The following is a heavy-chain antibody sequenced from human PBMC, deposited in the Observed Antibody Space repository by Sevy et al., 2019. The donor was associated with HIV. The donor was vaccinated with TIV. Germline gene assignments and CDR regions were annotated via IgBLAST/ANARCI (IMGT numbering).Heavy chain of an antibody. CDR2: INAGNGNT. D-gene: IGHD4-17*01. Sequence: ASVKVSCKASGYTFTSYAMHWVRQAPGQRLEWMGWINAGNGNTQYSQKFQGRVTITRDTSASTAYMELSSLRSEDTAVYYCARSRQNYGGNSGHFDYWGQGTLVTVSS. J-gene: IGHJ4*02. CDR1: GYTFTSYA. V-gene: IGHV1-3*01. CDR3: ARSRQNYGGNSGHFDY.